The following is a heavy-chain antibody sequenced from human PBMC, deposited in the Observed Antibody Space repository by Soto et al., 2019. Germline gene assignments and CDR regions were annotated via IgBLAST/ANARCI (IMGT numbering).Heavy chain of an antibody. CDR1: GGSIGSFC. Sequence: VAGGSIGSFCWRRIRKQKGKGLEWIGYIYYSGSTNYNPSLKSRVTISVDTSKNQFSLKLSSVTAADTAVYYCARAGLYSSGWYWFDPWGHGTPVT. CDR3: ARAGLYSSGWYWFDP. V-gene: IGHV4-59*01. D-gene: IGHD6-19*01. J-gene: IGHJ5*02. CDR2: IYYSGST.